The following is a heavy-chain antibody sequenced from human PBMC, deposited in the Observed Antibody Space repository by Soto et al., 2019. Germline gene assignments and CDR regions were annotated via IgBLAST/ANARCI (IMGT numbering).Heavy chain of an antibody. Sequence: QITLKESGPTLVKPTQTLTLTCTFSGFSLSTSGVGVGWIRQPPGKALEWLALIYWDDDKRYSPSLKSRLTSTKDTSKNQVVLTMTNMDPVDTATYYCARLAECGGDCWGGDAFDIWGQGTMVTVSS. D-gene: IGHD2-21*02. CDR3: ARLAECGGDCWGGDAFDI. V-gene: IGHV2-5*02. CDR2: IYWDDDK. CDR1: GFSLSTSGVG. J-gene: IGHJ3*02.